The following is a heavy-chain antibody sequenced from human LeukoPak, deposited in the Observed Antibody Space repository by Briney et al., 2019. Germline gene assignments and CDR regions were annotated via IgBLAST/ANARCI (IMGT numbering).Heavy chain of an antibody. CDR2: IYYSGST. D-gene: IGHD5-12*01. CDR3: AASPSGYDLIDY. Sequence: SQTLSLTCTVSGGSISSGDYYWSWIRQPPGKGLEWIGYIYYSGSTYYNPSLKSRVTISVDTSKNQFSLKLSSVTAADTAVYYCAASPSGYDLIDYWGQGTLVTVSS. CDR1: GGSISSGDYY. V-gene: IGHV4-30-4*01. J-gene: IGHJ4*02.